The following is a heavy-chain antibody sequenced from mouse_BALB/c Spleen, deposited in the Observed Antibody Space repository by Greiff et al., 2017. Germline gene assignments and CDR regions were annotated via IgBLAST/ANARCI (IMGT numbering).Heavy chain of an antibody. Sequence: EVKVVESGGGLVQPGGSLRLSCATSGFTFTDYYMSWVRQPPGKALEWLGFIRNKANGYTTEYSASVKGRFTISRDNSQSILYLQMNTLRAEDSATYYCARDVLRSAWFAYWGQGTLVTVSA. CDR2: IRNKANGYTT. D-gene: IGHD1-1*01. V-gene: IGHV7-3*02. CDR1: GFTFTDYY. CDR3: ARDVLRSAWFAY. J-gene: IGHJ3*01.